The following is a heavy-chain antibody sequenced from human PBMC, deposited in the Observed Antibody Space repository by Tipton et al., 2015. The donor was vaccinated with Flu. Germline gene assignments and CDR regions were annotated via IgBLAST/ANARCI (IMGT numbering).Heavy chain of an antibody. V-gene: IGHV3-30*04. CDR1: GFTFRSYA. CDR3: ARDSFHKPGRLVAGTRGPIDY. J-gene: IGHJ4*02. CDR2: ISYDGRNE. D-gene: IGHD6-19*01. Sequence: SLRLSCAASGFTFRSYAVHWVRQAPGKGLDWVAVISYDGRNEYYADSVKGRFTLSRDNSKNTLYLHMNSLRAEDTAVYYCARDSFHKPGRLVAGTRGPIDYWGQGTLVTVSP.